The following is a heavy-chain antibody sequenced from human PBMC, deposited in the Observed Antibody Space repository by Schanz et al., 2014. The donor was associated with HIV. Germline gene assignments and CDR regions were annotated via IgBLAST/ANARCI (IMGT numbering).Heavy chain of an antibody. J-gene: IGHJ4*02. CDR1: GFTFSNYG. V-gene: IGHV3-30*18. CDR3: AKGLRQWLVLGVSDY. Sequence: VQLVESGGGVVQPGRSLRLSCAVSGFTFSNYGMHWVRQAPGKGLEWVAVISYDGSNKYYADSLKGRFTIARDNSKNTLYLQMNSLRAEDTAVYYSAKGLRQWLVLGVSDYWGQGTLVTVSS. CDR2: ISYDGSNK. D-gene: IGHD6-19*01.